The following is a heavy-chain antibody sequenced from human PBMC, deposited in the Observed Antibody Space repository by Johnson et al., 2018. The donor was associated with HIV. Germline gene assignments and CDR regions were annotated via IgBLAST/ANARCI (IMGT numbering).Heavy chain of an antibody. CDR3: ARVQSIAAPEDAVDI. Sequence: MQLVESGGGLVQPGGSLRLSCAASGLTFSSYGMHWVRQAPGKGLEWVAFIRYDGSNKYYADSVKGRFTISRDNSKNTLYLQMNSLRAEDTAVYYCARVQSIAAPEDAVDIWGQGTMVTVSS. J-gene: IGHJ3*02. CDR1: GLTFSSYG. CDR2: IRYDGSNK. D-gene: IGHD6-6*01. V-gene: IGHV3-30*02.